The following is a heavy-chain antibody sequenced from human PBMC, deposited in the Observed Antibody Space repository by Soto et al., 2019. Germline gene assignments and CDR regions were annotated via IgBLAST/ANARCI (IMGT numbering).Heavy chain of an antibody. CDR1: GFSLRTTGVA. J-gene: IGHJ6*02. CDR2: IYWDDDK. Sequence: SGPTLVNPTQTLTLTCTFSGFSLRTTGVAVGWIRQPPGEALEWLALIYWDDDKRYSPSLKSRLTITKDTSKNEVVLTMTNMEPVDTATYYCVHSRCGGDCLQSYSSHSYYGVDVWGQGTTVTVS. D-gene: IGHD2-21*02. CDR3: VHSRCGGDCLQSYSSHSYYGVDV. V-gene: IGHV2-5*02.